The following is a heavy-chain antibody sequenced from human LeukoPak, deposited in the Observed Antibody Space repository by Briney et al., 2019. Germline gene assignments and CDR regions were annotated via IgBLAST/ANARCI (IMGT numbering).Heavy chain of an antibody. D-gene: IGHD4-17*01. CDR3: AREPTVTTSGY. Sequence: PGGSLRLSCVGSGFTFSRYWLNWVRQAPGKGLEWVANMNQDGSEIYYLDSVKGRFTISRDNAKNSLYLQMNSLRAEDTAVYYCAREPTVTTSGYWGQGTLVTVSS. CDR1: GFTFSRYW. CDR2: MNQDGSEI. V-gene: IGHV3-7*01. J-gene: IGHJ4*02.